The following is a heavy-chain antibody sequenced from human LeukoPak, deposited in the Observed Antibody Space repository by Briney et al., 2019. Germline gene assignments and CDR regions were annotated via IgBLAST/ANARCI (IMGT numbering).Heavy chain of an antibody. CDR3: ARESYLAAAGTNPDY. D-gene: IGHD6-13*01. CDR2: ISSSGLTI. J-gene: IGHJ4*02. V-gene: IGHV3-48*03. CDR1: RLTLSSYD. Sequence: GGSLRLSCAASRLTLSSYDMNWVRQAPGKGLEWLSYISSSGLTIYYADSVKGRFTISRDNAKNSLYLQMNSLRAEDTGVYYCARESYLAAAGTNPDYWGQGTLVTVSS.